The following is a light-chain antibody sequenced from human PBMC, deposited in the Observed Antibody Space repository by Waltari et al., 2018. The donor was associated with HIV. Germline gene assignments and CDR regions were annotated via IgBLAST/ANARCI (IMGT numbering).Light chain of an antibody. Sequence: QTVVTQEPSFSVSPGGTVTLTCGLSSGSVSTTYYPSWYQHTPGQAPPTLIYTTRFSGSILGNKAALNITGAQADDECDYYCVLYMGSGISVFGGGTKLTVL. J-gene: IGLJ2*01. CDR2: TT. CDR1: SGSVSTTYY. CDR3: VLYMGSGISV. V-gene: IGLV8-61*01.